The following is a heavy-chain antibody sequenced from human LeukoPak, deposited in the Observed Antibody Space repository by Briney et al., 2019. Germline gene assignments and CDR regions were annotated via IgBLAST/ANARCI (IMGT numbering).Heavy chain of an antibody. J-gene: IGHJ4*02. D-gene: IGHD1-26*01. CDR3: AKAMGATLFDY. Sequence: GGSLRLSCAASGFTFRDYYMSWIRQTPGKGLEWVSYISNSGSIIHYADSVKGRFTISRDNAKNSLNLQMSSLRAEDTAVYYCAKAMGATLFDYWGQGTLVTVSS. CDR2: ISNSGSII. CDR1: GFTFRDYY. V-gene: IGHV3-11*01.